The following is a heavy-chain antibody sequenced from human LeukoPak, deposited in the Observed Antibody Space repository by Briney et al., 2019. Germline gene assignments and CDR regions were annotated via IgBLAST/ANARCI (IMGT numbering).Heavy chain of an antibody. CDR3: ARGYVSTRARYSGSSRSFDY. Sequence: SETLSLTCVVYGGSFSGYYWSWIRQPPGKGLEWIGEINHSGSTNYNPSLKSRVTISVDTSKNQFSLKLSSVTAADTAVYYCARGYVSTRARYSGSSRSFDYWGQGTLVTVSS. CDR1: GGSFSGYY. CDR2: INHSGST. V-gene: IGHV4-34*01. D-gene: IGHD1-26*01. J-gene: IGHJ4*02.